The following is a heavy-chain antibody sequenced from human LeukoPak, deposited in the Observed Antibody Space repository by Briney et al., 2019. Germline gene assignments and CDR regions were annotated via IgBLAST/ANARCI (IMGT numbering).Heavy chain of an antibody. J-gene: IGHJ6*03. D-gene: IGHD4-23*01. CDR3: ARGGGAYYMDV. Sequence: TSETLSPTCTVSGGSISSSSYYWGWIRQPPGKGLEWIGSIYYSGSTYYNPSLKSRVTISVDTSKSQFSLKLSSVTAADTAVYYCARGGGAYYMDVWDKGTTVTVSS. CDR2: IYYSGST. CDR1: GGSISSSSYY. V-gene: IGHV4-39*07.